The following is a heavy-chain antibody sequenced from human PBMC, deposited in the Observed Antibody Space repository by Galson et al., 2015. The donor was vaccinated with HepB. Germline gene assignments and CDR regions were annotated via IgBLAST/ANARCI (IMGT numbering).Heavy chain of an antibody. CDR3: AKFSLELDDYDAYKYFDF. CDR2: MHPGDSKI. D-gene: IGHD3-16*01. J-gene: IGHJ2*01. V-gene: IGHV5-51*01. Sequence: QSGAEVKKPGESLNISCEVSGYTFRNSWIGWVRQVPVKGLEWLGNMHPGDSKITYSPSFHGQVTFSADESINTAYLQWSSLKASDTATYYCAKFSLELDDYDAYKYFDFWGRGTLVSVSS. CDR1: GYTFRNSW.